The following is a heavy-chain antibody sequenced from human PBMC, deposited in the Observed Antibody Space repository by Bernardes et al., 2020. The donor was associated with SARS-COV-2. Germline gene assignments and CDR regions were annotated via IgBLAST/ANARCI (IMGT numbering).Heavy chain of an antibody. V-gene: IGHV4-39*01. CDR2: IYASGNS. CDR1: GGAISSSNYY. Sequence: SETLSLTCTVSGGAISSSNYYWGWIRQAPGRGLEWIGSIYASGNSYYSPSRQSRVTESADSSKNQFSRRLSLVTAADTAVYYCAGSSCGIDCYIGGLRSWDYGMDVWGQGLTVTVSS. D-gene: IGHD2-21*02. CDR3: AGSSCGIDCYIGGLRSWDYGMDV. J-gene: IGHJ6*02.